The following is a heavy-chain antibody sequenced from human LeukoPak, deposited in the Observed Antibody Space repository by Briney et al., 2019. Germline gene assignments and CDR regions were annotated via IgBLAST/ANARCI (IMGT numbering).Heavy chain of an antibody. CDR1: GFTFSSYA. Sequence: GRSLRPSCAASGFTFSSYAMSWVRQAPGKGLEWVSAISGSGGSTYYADSVKGRFTISRDNSKNTLYLQMNSLRAEDTAVYYCAKYEGLSYYYDSSGYTVDYWGQGTLVTVSS. CDR3: AKYEGLSYYYDSSGYTVDY. CDR2: ISGSGGST. J-gene: IGHJ4*02. V-gene: IGHV3-23*01. D-gene: IGHD3-22*01.